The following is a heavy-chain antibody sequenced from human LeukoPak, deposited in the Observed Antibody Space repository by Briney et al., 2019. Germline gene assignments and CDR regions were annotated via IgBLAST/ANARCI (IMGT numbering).Heavy chain of an antibody. D-gene: IGHD2-21*01. J-gene: IGHJ4*02. CDR2: VSQWNT. Sequence: SETLSLTCTLSNDYIKDYYWSWIRQPAGKGLEWIGRVSQWNTNYNPSLMRRVTMSVQASKNQFSLKLNSATAADTAVYYCARQGSDNFFDSWGLGILVTVSS. V-gene: IGHV4-4*07. CDR1: NDYIKDYY. CDR3: ARQGSDNFFDS.